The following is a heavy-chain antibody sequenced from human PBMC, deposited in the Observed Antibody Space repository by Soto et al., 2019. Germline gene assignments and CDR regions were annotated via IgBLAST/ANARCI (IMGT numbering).Heavy chain of an antibody. Sequence: SGTLSLTCAVCGGSFSGYYWSWIRQPPGKGLEWIGEINHSGSTNYNPSLKSRVTISVDTSKNQFSLKLSSVTAADTAVYYCARVGNRGYCSSPSCYTLEPKYNWFDPWGQGTLVTVSS. CDR1: GGSFSGYY. J-gene: IGHJ5*02. CDR3: ARVGNRGYCSSPSCYTLEPKYNWFDP. D-gene: IGHD2-2*02. V-gene: IGHV4-34*01. CDR2: INHSGST.